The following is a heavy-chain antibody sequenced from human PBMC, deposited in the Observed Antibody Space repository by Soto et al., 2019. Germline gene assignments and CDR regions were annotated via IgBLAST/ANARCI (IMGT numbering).Heavy chain of an antibody. D-gene: IGHD4-4*01. J-gene: IGHJ4*02. CDR1: GFTFGDYA. V-gene: IGHV3-49*03. CDR2: IRSKAYGGTT. CDR3: TRDFPDDYTTPSTFY. Sequence: GGSLRLSCTASGFTFGDYAMSWFRQAPGKGLEWVGFIRSKAYGGTTEYAASVKGRFTISRDDSKSIAYLQMNSLKTEDTAVYYCTRDFPDDYTTPSTFYWGQGTLVTVS.